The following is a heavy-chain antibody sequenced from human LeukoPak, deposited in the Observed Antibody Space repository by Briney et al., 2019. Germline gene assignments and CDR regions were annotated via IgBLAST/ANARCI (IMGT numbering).Heavy chain of an antibody. J-gene: IGHJ4*02. CDR3: ARGGWTGMGAY. CDR1: GYSFTTHI. Sequence: ASVKVSCQASGYSFTTHIISWVRQAPGQGLEWMGWISGYNGNTDYAQKFQGRVTMTTDKSTSTTYMELRSLRSDDTAMYYRARGGWTGMGAYWGQGTLVTVSP. CDR2: ISGYNGNT. D-gene: IGHD3/OR15-3a*01. V-gene: IGHV1-18*01.